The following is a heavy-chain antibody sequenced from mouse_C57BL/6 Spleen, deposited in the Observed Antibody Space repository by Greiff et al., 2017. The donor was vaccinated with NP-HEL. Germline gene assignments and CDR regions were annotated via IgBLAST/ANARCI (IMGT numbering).Heavy chain of an antibody. CDR1: GYTFTDYY. Sequence: VQLQQSGAELVRPGASVKLSCKASGYTFTDYYINWVKQRPGQGLEWIARIYPGSGNTYYNEKFKGKATLTAEKSSSTAYMQLSSLTSEDSAVYFCARNWDPFDYWGQGTTLTVSS. J-gene: IGHJ2*01. CDR3: ARNWDPFDY. V-gene: IGHV1-76*01. CDR2: IYPGSGNT. D-gene: IGHD4-1*01.